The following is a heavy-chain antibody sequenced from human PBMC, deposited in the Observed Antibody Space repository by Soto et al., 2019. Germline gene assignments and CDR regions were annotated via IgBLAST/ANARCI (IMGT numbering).Heavy chain of an antibody. Sequence: SETLSLTCTVSGGSISSSSYYWGWIRQPPGKGLEWIGSIYYSGSTYYNPSLKSRVTISVDTSKNQFSLKLSSVTAADTAVYYCARRGGGAMVHYYYGMDVWGQGTTVTVSS. CDR3: ARRGGGAMVHYYYGMDV. V-gene: IGHV4-39*01. CDR2: IYYSGST. CDR1: GGSISSSSYY. J-gene: IGHJ6*02. D-gene: IGHD5-18*01.